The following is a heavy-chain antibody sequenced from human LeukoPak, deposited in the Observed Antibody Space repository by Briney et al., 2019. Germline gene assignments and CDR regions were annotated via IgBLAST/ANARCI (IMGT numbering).Heavy chain of an antibody. CDR2: IKQDGSEK. D-gene: IGHD5-18*01. CDR3: ARDLAYSRLDY. V-gene: IGHV3-7*01. CDR1: GFTFSSYW. J-gene: IGHJ4*02. Sequence: GGSLRLSCAASGFTFSSYWMSWVRQAPGKGLEWVANIKQDGSEKNYVDSVKGRFTISRDNAENSLYLQMNSLRVEDTAFYYCARDLAYSRLDYWGQGMLVTVSS.